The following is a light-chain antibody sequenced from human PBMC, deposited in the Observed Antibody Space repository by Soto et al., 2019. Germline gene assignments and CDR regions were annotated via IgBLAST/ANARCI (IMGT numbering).Light chain of an antibody. CDR3: QQHSNWPPS. J-gene: IGKJ5*01. CDR1: QTVRNNY. Sequence: EFVLTQSPGTLSLSPGERATLSCRASQTVRNNYLAWYQQKPGQAPRLLLHDASTRATGIPARFSGSGSGTDCTLTISSLQTEDFAVYYCQQHSNWPPSFCQGTRLENK. V-gene: IGKV3-11*01. CDR2: DAS.